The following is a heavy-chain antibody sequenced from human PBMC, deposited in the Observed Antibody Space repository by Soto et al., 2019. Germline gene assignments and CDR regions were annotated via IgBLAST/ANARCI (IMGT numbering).Heavy chain of an antibody. CDR3: SGFQRPGDY. CDR1: GFSFGNHV. V-gene: IGHV3-30-3*01. Sequence: QVQLVESGGGVVQPGGSLRLSCAASGFSFGNHVMHWIRQAPGKGLEWVAVISDDGITKYHADSVKGRFTISRDNSKNTLFLEMNSLRAEDTAMYYCSGFQRPGDYCGQGTLVTVSS. CDR2: ISDDGITK. J-gene: IGHJ4*02. D-gene: IGHD3-10*01.